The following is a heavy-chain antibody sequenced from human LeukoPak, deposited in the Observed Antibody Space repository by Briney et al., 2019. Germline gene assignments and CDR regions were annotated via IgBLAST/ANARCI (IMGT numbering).Heavy chain of an antibody. CDR3: AKGRLLLTSGWALNYYYGMDV. CDR2: ISYDGSNK. D-gene: IGHD2-15*01. J-gene: IGHJ6*02. V-gene: IGHV3-30*18. CDR1: GFTFSSYG. Sequence: GRSLRLSCAASGFTFSSYGMHWVRQAPGKGLEWVAVISYDGSNKYYADSVKGRFTISRDNSKNTLYLQMNSLRAEDTAVYYCAKGRLLLTSGWALNYYYGMDVWGQGTTVTVSS.